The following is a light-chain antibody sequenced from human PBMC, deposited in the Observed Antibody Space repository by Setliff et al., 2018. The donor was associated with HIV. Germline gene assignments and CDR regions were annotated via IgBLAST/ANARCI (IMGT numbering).Light chain of an antibody. CDR1: SSNIGSNT. CDR2: GNN. V-gene: IGLV1-44*01. CDR3: AAWDDSLNGVL. Sequence: QAVLTQPPSASGTPGQRVTISCSGSSSNIGSNTVNWYQQLPGTAPKLLICGNNQRPSGVPVRFSGSKSGTPASLAIIGLQSEDEADYYCAAWDDSLNGVLFGGGTKVTVL. J-gene: IGLJ2*01.